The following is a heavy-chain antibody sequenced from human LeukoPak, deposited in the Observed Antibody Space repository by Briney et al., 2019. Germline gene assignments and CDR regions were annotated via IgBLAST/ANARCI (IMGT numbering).Heavy chain of an antibody. CDR2: IIPIFGTA. CDR3: ARVSQYYYDSSGLYYYYGMDV. Sequence: ASVKVSCKVSGGTFSSYAISWVRQAPGQGLEWMGGIIPIFGTANYAQKFQGRVTITADESTSTAYMELSSLRSEDTAVYYCARVSQYYYDSSGLYYYYGMDVWGQGTTVTVSS. J-gene: IGHJ6*02. CDR1: GGTFSSYA. D-gene: IGHD3-22*01. V-gene: IGHV1-69*01.